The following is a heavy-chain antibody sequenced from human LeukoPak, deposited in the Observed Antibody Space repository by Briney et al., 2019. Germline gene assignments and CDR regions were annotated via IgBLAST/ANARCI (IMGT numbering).Heavy chain of an antibody. Sequence: ASVKVSCKTSGYTFTGYFIHWVRQAPGQGLEWMGWINPNSGDTSYAQRFKGRVTMTRDRSISTAYMELSRVRYDDTAEYFCARDLDWGYTPRPSAFDIWGQRTMVTVSS. CDR2: INPNSGDT. J-gene: IGHJ3*02. CDR1: GYTFTGYF. V-gene: IGHV1-2*02. D-gene: IGHD3-3*01. CDR3: ARDLDWGYTPRPSAFDI.